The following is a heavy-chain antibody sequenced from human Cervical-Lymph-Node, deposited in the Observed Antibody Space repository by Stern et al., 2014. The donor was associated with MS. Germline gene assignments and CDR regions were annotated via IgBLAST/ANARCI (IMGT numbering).Heavy chain of an antibody. Sequence: QVQLVQSGAEVKKPGYSMKVSCKASGGTFSSDAIGWVRQAPGQGLEWMGGIIPIFETANYAQKFQGRVTITADQSTKTAYLELSSLTAGDTAMYFCASGTRSSWYFDFWGQGTLVTVST. CDR2: IIPIFETA. J-gene: IGHJ4*02. CDR1: GGTFSSDA. CDR3: ASGTRSSWYFDF. V-gene: IGHV1-69*01. D-gene: IGHD6-13*01.